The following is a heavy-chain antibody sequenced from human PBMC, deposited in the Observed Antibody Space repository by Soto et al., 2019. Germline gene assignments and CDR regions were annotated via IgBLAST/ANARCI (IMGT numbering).Heavy chain of an antibody. Sequence: EVLLLESGGGLVQPGGSLRLSCAASGFTFSTYVMTWVRQAPGKGLEWVSVISGSGGSAYYADSVNGRFPISRDNSKNTLYLQVNSLRAEDTAVYYCAKGAFAGYYMYAMDVWGQGTTVTVSS. CDR3: AKGAFAGYYMYAMDV. V-gene: IGHV3-23*01. J-gene: IGHJ6*02. D-gene: IGHD1-26*01. CDR2: ISGSGGSA. CDR1: GFTFSTYV.